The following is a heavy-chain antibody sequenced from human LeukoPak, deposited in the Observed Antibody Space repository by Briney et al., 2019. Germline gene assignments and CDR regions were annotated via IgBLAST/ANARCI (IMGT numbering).Heavy chain of an antibody. Sequence: GGSLRLSCAASVFTFSSYAMSWVRQAPGKGLEWVSGISGSGGDTYYADSVKGRFTVSRDNSKNTLFLHMNSLRAEDTAVYYCARMGGYSYGLYYFDYWGQGTLVTVSS. J-gene: IGHJ4*02. CDR1: VFTFSSYA. D-gene: IGHD5-18*01. CDR2: ISGSGGDT. CDR3: ARMGGYSYGLYYFDY. V-gene: IGHV3-23*01.